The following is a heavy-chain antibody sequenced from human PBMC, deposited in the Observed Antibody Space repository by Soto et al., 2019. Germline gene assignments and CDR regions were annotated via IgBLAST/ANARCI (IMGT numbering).Heavy chain of an antibody. CDR1: GYTFTSYY. CDR3: ARGLNRDFWSGYYPVAY. CDR2: INPSGGST. Sequence: ASVKVSCKASGYTFTSYYMHWVRQAPGQGLEWVGIINPSGGSTSYAQKFQGRVTMTRDTSTSTAYMELRSLRSDDTAVYYCARGLNRDFWSGYYPVAYWGQGTLVTVSS. V-gene: IGHV1-46*01. D-gene: IGHD3-3*01. J-gene: IGHJ4*02.